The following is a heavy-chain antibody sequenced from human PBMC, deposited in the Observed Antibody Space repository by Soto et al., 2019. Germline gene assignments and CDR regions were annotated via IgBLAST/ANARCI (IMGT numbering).Heavy chain of an antibody. J-gene: IGHJ3*02. V-gene: IGHV1-18*01. D-gene: IGHD6-19*01. CDR3: ARVRLMLYSSGWWGAFDI. CDR1: GYTFTSYG. CDR2: ISAYNGNT. Sequence: ASVKVSCKASGYTFTSYGISWVRQAPGQGLEWMGWISAYNGNTNYAQKLQGRVTMTTDTSTSTAYMELRSLRSDDTAVYYCARVRLMLYSSGWWGAFDIWGQGTMVTVSS.